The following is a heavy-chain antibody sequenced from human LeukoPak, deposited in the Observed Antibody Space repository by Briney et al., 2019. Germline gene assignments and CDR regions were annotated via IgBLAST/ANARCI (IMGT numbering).Heavy chain of an antibody. Sequence: PSETLSLTCTVSGASISSSSYYWGWIRQPPGMGLEWIGSSYYSGSAYYNPSLKSRVTISVDTSRNHFSLRLSSVTAADTAVYYCARGSGYCYGEFDYWGQGTLVTVSS. V-gene: IGHV4-39*02. CDR1: GASISSSSYY. D-gene: IGHD3-22*01. J-gene: IGHJ4*02. CDR2: SYYSGSA. CDR3: ARGSGYCYGEFDY.